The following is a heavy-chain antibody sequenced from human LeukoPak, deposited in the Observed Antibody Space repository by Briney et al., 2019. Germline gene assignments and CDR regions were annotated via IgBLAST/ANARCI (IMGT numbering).Heavy chain of an antibody. CDR1: GFTFSSYV. Sequence: GGSLRLSCAASGFTFSSYVMSWVRQAPGKGLEWVSAITVSGDNTYYADSVKGRFTISRDNSKNTLYLQMNSLRAEDTAVYHCAKRGPAGAGKSPDYFDYWGQGTLVTVSS. CDR3: AKRGPAGAGKSPDYFDY. D-gene: IGHD6-19*01. J-gene: IGHJ4*02. V-gene: IGHV3-23*01. CDR2: ITVSGDNT.